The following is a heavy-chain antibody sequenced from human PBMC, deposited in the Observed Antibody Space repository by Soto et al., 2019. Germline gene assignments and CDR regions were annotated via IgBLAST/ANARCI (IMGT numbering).Heavy chain of an antibody. CDR2: MNPDSGNT. CDR1: GYTFTSYD. J-gene: IGHJ6*03. Sequence: ASVKVSCKASGYTFTSYDISWVRQATGQGLEWMGWMNPDSGNTGYAQKFQGRVTMTRNTSISTAYMELSSLRSEDTAVYYCARGRETAADYYYYYMDVWGKGTTVTVSS. CDR3: ARGRETAADYYYYYMDV. V-gene: IGHV1-8*01. D-gene: IGHD2-2*01.